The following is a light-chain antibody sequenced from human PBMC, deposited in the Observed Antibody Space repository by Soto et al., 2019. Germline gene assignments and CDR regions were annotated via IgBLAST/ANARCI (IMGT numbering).Light chain of an antibody. CDR2: DVS. V-gene: IGLV2-14*01. Sequence: QSVLTQPASVSGSPGQSITISCTGISSDVGGYNYVSWYQQHPGKAPKLMIYDVSNRPSGVSNRFSGSKSGNTASLTISGLQAEDEADYYCSSHTSSSTPPYVFGTGTRSPS. J-gene: IGLJ1*01. CDR1: SSDVGGYNY. CDR3: SSHTSSSTPPYV.